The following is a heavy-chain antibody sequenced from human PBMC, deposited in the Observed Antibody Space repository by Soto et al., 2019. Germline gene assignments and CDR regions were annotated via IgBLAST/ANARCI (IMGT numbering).Heavy chain of an antibody. D-gene: IGHD2-2*01. Sequence: GGSLRLSCAASGFSFRNYAMHWVSQAPGKGVEGVAVIWYDGVNKYYGDSVKGRFTISRDNSNNTLCVQMNSLKAEETAVYYCVGVPYLPAAGWLSSLLFWGPGTLVTVSS. CDR2: IWYDGVNK. J-gene: IGHJ4*02. V-gene: IGHV3-33*01. CDR3: VGVPYLPAAGWLSSLLF. CDR1: GFSFRNYA.